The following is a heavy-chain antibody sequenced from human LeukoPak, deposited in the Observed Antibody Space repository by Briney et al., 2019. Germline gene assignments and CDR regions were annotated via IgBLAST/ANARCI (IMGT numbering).Heavy chain of an antibody. J-gene: IGHJ3*02. CDR2: IYHSGST. CDR3: ARGGRVSAFYSGNYLGPGRRAFDI. V-gene: IGHV4-38-2*02. CDR1: GYSISSDYY. D-gene: IGHD1-26*01. Sequence: SETLSLTCTVSGYSISSDYYWGWIRQPPGKGLEWIGFIYHSGSTYYNPSLKSRVTISVDTSKNQFSLKLRSVTAADTAVYYCARGGRVSAFYSGNYLGPGRRAFDIWGQGTMVTVSS.